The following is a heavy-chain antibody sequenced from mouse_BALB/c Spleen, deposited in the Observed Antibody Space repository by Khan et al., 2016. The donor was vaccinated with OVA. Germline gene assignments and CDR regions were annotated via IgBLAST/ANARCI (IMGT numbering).Heavy chain of an antibody. V-gene: IGHV2-3*01. D-gene: IGHD1-1*01. CDR1: GFSLISYG. CDR3: AKFTPDFYSMDY. CDR2: IWGDGRI. Sequence: QVQLKESGPGLVAPSQSLSITCTVSGFSLISYGVNWVRQPPGKGLEWLGVIWGDGRITYHSTLKSRLIISKDNSKRQVFLTLNSLQTDDTATYYCAKFTPDFYSMDYWGQGTSVTVSS. J-gene: IGHJ4*01.